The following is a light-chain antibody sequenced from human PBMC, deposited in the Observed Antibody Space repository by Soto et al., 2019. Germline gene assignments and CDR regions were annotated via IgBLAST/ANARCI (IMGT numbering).Light chain of an antibody. CDR2: DVT. CDR1: SFDVGAFNY. CDR3: SSYTTRNTEV. Sequence: QSALTQPASVSGSPGQSISISCIGTSFDVGAFNYVSWYQHHPGKAPQLIIYDVTSRPSGVSDRFSASKSGNTASLTISGLQAEDEADYYCSSYTTRNTEVFGTGTKLAVL. J-gene: IGLJ1*01. V-gene: IGLV2-14*03.